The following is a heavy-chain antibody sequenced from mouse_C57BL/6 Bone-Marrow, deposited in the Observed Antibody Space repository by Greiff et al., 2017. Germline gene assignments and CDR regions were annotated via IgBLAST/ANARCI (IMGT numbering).Heavy chain of an antibody. CDR1: GYTFTDYE. D-gene: IGHD2-4*01. CDR3: TRNGRSTMITTRWYFDV. J-gene: IGHJ1*03. CDR2: IDPETGGT. Sequence: VQLQQSGAELVRPGASVTLSCKASGYTFTDYEMHWVKQTPVHGLEWIGAIDPETGGTAYNQKFKGKAILTADKSSSPAYMELRSLTSEDSAVYYCTRNGRSTMITTRWYFDVWGTGTTVTVSS. V-gene: IGHV1-15*01.